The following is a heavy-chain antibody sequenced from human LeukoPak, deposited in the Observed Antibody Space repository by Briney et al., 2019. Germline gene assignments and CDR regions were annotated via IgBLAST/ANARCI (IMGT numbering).Heavy chain of an antibody. CDR3: ASLDYYDSSGYPPSHVVY. V-gene: IGHV4-39*07. D-gene: IGHD3-22*01. CDR1: GGSISSSSYY. Sequence: SETLSLTCTVSGGSISSSSYYWGWIRQPPGKGLEWIGSIYYSGSTYYNPSLKSRVTISVDTSKNQFSLKLSSVTAADTAVYYCASLDYYDSSGYPPSHVVYWGQGTLVTVSS. CDR2: IYYSGST. J-gene: IGHJ4*02.